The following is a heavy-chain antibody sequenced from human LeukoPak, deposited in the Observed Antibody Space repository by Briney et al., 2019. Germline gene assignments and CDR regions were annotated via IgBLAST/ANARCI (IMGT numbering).Heavy chain of an antibody. Sequence: GASVKVSCKASGYTFTSYYMHWVRQAPGQGLEWMGIINPSGGSTSYAQKFQGRVTMTRDTSTSTVYMELSSLRSEDTAVYYCARESRIQLWSRATPAGGYWGRGTLVTVSS. CDR1: GYTFTSYY. J-gene: IGHJ4*02. D-gene: IGHD5-18*01. V-gene: IGHV1-46*01. CDR2: INPSGGST. CDR3: ARESRIQLWSRATPAGGY.